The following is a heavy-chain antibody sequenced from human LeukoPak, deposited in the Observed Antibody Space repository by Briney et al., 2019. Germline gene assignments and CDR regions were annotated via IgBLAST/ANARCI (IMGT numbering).Heavy chain of an antibody. CDR3: ARERLAMVRGVIPKEAWGWFDP. J-gene: IGHJ5*02. CDR1: GYTFTDYY. D-gene: IGHD3-10*01. Sequence: ASVKVSCKASGYTFTDYYMHWVRQAPGQGLEWMGWINPNSGGTNYAQKFQGRVTMTRDTSISTVYMEMSRLRSDDTAVYYCARERLAMVRGVIPKEAWGWFDPWGQGTLVTVSS. V-gene: IGHV1-2*02. CDR2: INPNSGGT.